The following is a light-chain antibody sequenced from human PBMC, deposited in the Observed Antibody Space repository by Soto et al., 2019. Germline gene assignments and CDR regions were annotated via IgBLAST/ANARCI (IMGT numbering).Light chain of an antibody. J-gene: IGKJ1*01. Sequence: DIQLTQSPSSLSASLGDRVTITCRASQDIKKFLAWYQQRPGKVPDLLIYAASTLRSGVPSRFSGNASGTDFSFTISSLQPEDVATYYCQKYVRAPAMFGQGTKVDIK. CDR1: QDIKKF. CDR3: QKYVRAPAM. V-gene: IGKV1-27*01. CDR2: AAS.